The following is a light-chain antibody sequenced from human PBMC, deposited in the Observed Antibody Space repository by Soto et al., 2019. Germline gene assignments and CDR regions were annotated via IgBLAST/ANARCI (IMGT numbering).Light chain of an antibody. CDR3: NSFTTSSTYV. V-gene: IGLV2-18*02. J-gene: IGLJ1*01. Sequence: QSVLAQPASVSGSPGQSITISCTGTSSDIGSYNRVSWYQQPPGTAPKLIIYEVNNRPSGVPDRFSGSKSGNTASLTISGLQAEDEADYYCNSFTTSSTYVFGTGTKGTAL. CDR2: EVN. CDR1: SSDIGSYNR.